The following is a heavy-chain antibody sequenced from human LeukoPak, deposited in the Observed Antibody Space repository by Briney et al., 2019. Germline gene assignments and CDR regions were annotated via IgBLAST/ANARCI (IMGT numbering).Heavy chain of an antibody. D-gene: IGHD6-13*01. CDR3: ARVRQLGFDY. V-gene: IGHV4-39*07. J-gene: IGHJ4*02. Sequence: SETLSLTCTVSGGSISSSSYYWGWIRQPPGKGLEWIGSIYYSGSTYYNPSLKSRVTISVDTSKNQFSLKLSSVTAADTAVYYCARVRQLGFDYWGQGTLVTVSS. CDR2: IYYSGST. CDR1: GGSISSSSYY.